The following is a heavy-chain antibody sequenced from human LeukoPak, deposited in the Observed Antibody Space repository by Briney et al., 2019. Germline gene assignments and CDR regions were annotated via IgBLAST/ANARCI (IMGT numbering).Heavy chain of an antibody. J-gene: IGHJ5*02. D-gene: IGHD3-3*01. CDR2: IYYSGST. CDR1: GGSISSSSYY. Sequence: SETLSLTCTVSGGSISSSSYYWGWIRQPPGKGLEWIGSIYYSGSTYYNPSLKSRVTISVDTSKNQFSLKLSSVTAADTAVYYCARETYYDFWSGYYTGRNWFDPWGQGTLVTVSS. V-gene: IGHV4-39*07. CDR3: ARETYYDFWSGYYTGRNWFDP.